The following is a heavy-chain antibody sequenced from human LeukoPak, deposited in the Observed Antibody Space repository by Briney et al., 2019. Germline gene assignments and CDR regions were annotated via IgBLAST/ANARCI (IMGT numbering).Heavy chain of an antibody. Sequence: GGSLRLSCAASGFTFSIYSMHRVRQAPGKGLEWVALISDDGSDKYFADSVKGRFTISRDNSKNTLNLQMNSLGAEDTAVYYCARNGNNYYYYYMDVWGKGTTVTVSS. D-gene: IGHD4-23*01. V-gene: IGHV3-30*04. CDR2: ISDDGSDK. CDR3: ARNGNNYYYYYMDV. J-gene: IGHJ6*03. CDR1: GFTFSIYS.